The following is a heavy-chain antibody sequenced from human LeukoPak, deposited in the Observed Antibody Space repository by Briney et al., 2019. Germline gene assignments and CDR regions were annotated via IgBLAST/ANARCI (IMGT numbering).Heavy chain of an antibody. Sequence: ASVKVSCKASGYTFNSYDINWVRQATGQGLEWMGWMNPNSGNTGYAQKFQGRVTITRNTSISTAYMELSSLRSEDTAVYYCARECGGSSGQNWFDHWGQGTLVNVSS. J-gene: IGHJ5*02. D-gene: IGHD6-19*01. V-gene: IGHV1-8*03. CDR2: MNPNSGNT. CDR1: GYTFNSYD. CDR3: ARECGGSSGQNWFDH.